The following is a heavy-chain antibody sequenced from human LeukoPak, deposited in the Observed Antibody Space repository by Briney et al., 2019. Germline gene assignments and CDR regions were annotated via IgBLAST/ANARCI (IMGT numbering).Heavy chain of an antibody. CDR3: GKAETGTYYFDY. Sequence: GGSLRLSCAASGFTFSSYAMSWVRQAPGKGLEWVSAISGSGGSTYYADSVKGRFTISRDNSKNTLYLQMSSLRVEDTAVYYCGKAETGTYYFDYLGQGTMVTVSS. D-gene: IGHD3-9*01. CDR1: GFTFSSYA. CDR2: ISGSGGST. V-gene: IGHV3-23*01. J-gene: IGHJ4*02.